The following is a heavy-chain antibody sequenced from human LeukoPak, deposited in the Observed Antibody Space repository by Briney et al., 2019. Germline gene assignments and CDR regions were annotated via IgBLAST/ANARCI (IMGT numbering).Heavy chain of an antibody. CDR2: INQDGIER. V-gene: IGHV3-7*01. D-gene: IGHD3-22*01. CDR3: ATYYYDNSGLI. CDR1: GFTFSLYW. Sequence: GGSLTLSCSASGFTFSLYWMTWVRQAPGTGLEWVANINQDGIERYYVDSVKRRFTISRDNAKNSLYLQMNSLRAEDTAIYYCATYYYDNSGLIWGQGTLVTVSS. J-gene: IGHJ4*02.